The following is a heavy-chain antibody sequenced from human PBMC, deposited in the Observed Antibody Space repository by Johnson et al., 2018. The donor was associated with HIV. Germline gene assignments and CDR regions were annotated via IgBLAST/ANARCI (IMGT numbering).Heavy chain of an antibody. D-gene: IGHD5-24*01. J-gene: IGHJ3*02. CDR1: GFTFSSYA. CDR2: ISGSGGST. CDR3: TRDWGEDGYTWGLGFDI. Sequence: VQLVESGGGLVQPGGSLRLSCAASGFTFSSYAMSWVRQAPGKGLEWVSAISGSGGSTYYADSVKGRFTVSRDHSKNTLNLQMNSLRPEDTGVYYCTRDWGEDGYTWGLGFDIWGPGTVVTVSS. V-gene: IGHV3-23*04.